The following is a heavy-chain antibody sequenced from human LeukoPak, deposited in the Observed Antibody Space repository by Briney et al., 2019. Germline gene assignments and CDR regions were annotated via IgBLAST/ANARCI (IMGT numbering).Heavy chain of an antibody. V-gene: IGHV4-59*01. CDR2: IYYTGST. CDR1: GGSISSYN. D-gene: IGHD3-22*01. Sequence: PSETLSLTCTVSGGSISSYNSSWLRQPPGKGLEWSGYIYYTGSTNNNPSLKSRVTISVDTSKNQFSLKLSSVTAADTAVYYCARGVYYDVPWHYYYCMDVWGQGTTVTVFS. J-gene: IGHJ6*02. CDR3: ARGVYYDVPWHYYYCMDV.